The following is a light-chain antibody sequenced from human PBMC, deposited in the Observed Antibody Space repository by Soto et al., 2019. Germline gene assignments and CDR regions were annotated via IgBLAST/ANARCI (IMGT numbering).Light chain of an antibody. J-gene: IGLJ1*01. Sequence: QAVLNQPPSASGTPGQGVTISCSGSSSNIGSNTVNWYQQLPGTAPKLLIYSNNQRPSGVPDRFSGSKSGTSASLAISGLQSEDEADYYCAAWDDSLNGFYVFGTGTKVTVL. V-gene: IGLV1-44*01. CDR1: SSNIGSNT. CDR3: AAWDDSLNGFYV. CDR2: SNN.